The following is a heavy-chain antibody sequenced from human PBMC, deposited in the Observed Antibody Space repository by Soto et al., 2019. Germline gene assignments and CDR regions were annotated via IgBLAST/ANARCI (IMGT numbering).Heavy chain of an antibody. CDR1: GGTFSSYA. J-gene: IGHJ6*02. V-gene: IGHV1-69*13. CDR2: IIPIFGTA. D-gene: IGHD3-3*01. CDR3: ASHLPYYDFWGGYYTGTYSYYYYYVMDV. Sequence: SVKVSCKASGGTFSSYAISWVRQAPGQGLEWMGGIIPIFGTANYAQKFQGRVTITADESTSTAYMELSSLRSEDTAVYYCASHLPYYDFWGGYYTGTYSYYYYYVMDVWGQGTTVTVSS.